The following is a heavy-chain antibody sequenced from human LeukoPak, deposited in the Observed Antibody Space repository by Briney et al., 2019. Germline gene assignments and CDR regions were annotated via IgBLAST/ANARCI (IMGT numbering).Heavy chain of an antibody. V-gene: IGHV3-23*01. Sequence: GGSLRLSCAASGFTFSSYAMSWVRQAPGKGLEWVSAISGSGGSTHYADSVEGRFTISRDSSKNTLYLQMNSLRAEDTAVYYCAKDPTAMVSYTWFDPWGQGTLVTVSS. CDR1: GFTFSSYA. J-gene: IGHJ5*02. D-gene: IGHD5-18*01. CDR2: ISGSGGST. CDR3: AKDPTAMVSYTWFDP.